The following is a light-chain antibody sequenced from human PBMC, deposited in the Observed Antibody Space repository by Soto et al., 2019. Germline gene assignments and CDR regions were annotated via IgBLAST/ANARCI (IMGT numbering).Light chain of an antibody. CDR3: QQYHNYPVT. CDR2: DAS. CDR1: QEISNH. Sequence: DIQMTQSPSSLSASVGDRVTITCRASQEISNHLAWFQQKPGKPPKSLISDASNLQSGVPSKFSGSGSGTDFTLTFSSLQTEDFATYYCQQYHNYPVTFGGGTKVEIK. V-gene: IGKV1-16*02. J-gene: IGKJ4*01.